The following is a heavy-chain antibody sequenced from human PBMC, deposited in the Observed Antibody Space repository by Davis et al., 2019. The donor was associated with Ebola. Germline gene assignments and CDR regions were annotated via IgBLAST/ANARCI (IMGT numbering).Heavy chain of an antibody. D-gene: IGHD2-2*01. J-gene: IGHJ6*02. CDR3: ARPRVRYQLLGPDYYYGMDV. CDR1: GFTFSSYA. Sequence: GGSLRLSCAASGFTFSSYAMNWVRQAPGKGLEWVSSISSSSSYIYYADSVKGRFTISRDNAKNSLYLQMNSLRAEDTAVYYCARPRVRYQLLGPDYYYGMDVWGQGTMVTVSS. V-gene: IGHV3-21*01. CDR2: ISSSSSYI.